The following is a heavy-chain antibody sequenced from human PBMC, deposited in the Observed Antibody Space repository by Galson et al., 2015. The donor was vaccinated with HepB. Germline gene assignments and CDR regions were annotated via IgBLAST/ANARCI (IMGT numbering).Heavy chain of an antibody. CDR2: ISWKSDSI. D-gene: IGHD6-25*01. CDR1: GFTFDDYA. V-gene: IGHV3-9*01. Sequence: SLRLSCAASGFTFDDYAMHWVRQAPGKGLEWVSGISWKSDSIGYADSVKGRFTISRDDAKNSLYLQMNSLGAEDTALYYCAKSSRAPSGPSRAPSGPYYAMDVWGQGTTVTVSS. J-gene: IGHJ6*02. CDR3: AKSSRAPSGPSRAPSGPYYAMDV.